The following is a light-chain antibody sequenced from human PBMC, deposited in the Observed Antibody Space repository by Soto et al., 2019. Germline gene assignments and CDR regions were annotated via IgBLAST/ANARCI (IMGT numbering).Light chain of an antibody. J-gene: IGKJ5*01. V-gene: IGKV3-15*01. CDR2: DSS. CDR3: QQYNNWLPIT. Sequence: EIVMTQSPATLSVSPGERATLSCRASQSISSNLAWYQQKPGQAPRLLIYDSSTRATGIPARFSGSGSGTEFTLTISSLQSEDSAVYYCQQYNNWLPITFGQGTRLEIK. CDR1: QSISSN.